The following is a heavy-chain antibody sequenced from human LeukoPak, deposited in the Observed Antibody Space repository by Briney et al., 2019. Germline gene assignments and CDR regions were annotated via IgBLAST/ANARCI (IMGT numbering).Heavy chain of an antibody. CDR1: GFTFSSYA. J-gene: IGHJ4*02. CDR3: APDPNKWLRNY. D-gene: IGHD5-12*01. Sequence: PGGSLRLSCAASGFTFSSYAMSWVRQAPGKGLEWISTISGSGSSTDFADSVKGRFTISRGNSKNTLNLQMNNLRAEDTAIYYCAPDPNKWLRNYWGQGTLVTVSS. V-gene: IGHV3-23*01. CDR2: ISGSGSST.